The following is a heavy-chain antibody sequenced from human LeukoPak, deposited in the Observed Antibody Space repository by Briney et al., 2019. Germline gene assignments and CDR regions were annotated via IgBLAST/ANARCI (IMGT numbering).Heavy chain of an antibody. J-gene: IGHJ4*02. CDR2: IYTSGST. CDR3: ARGPKVDSSGYYHNY. D-gene: IGHD3-22*01. V-gene: IGHV4-4*07. Sequence: SETLSLPCTVSGGSISSYYWSWIRQPAGKGLEGIGRIYTSGSTNYNPSLKSRVTMSVDTSKNQFSLKLSSVTAADTAVYYCARGPKVDSSGYYHNYWGQGTLVTVSS. CDR1: GGSISSYY.